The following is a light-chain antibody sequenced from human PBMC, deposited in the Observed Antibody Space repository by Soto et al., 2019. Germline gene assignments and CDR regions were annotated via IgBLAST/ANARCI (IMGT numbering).Light chain of an antibody. CDR2: RNN. V-gene: IGLV1-47*01. CDR3: AAWDDSLSGPV. CDR1: SSNIGSNY. J-gene: IGLJ2*01. Sequence: QSALTQPPSASGTPGQRVTISCSGSSSNIGSNYVYWYRHLPGTAPKLLIYRNNQRPSGVPDRFSGSKSAGTSASLAISGLRSEDEADYYCAAWDDSLSGPVFGGGTKLTVL.